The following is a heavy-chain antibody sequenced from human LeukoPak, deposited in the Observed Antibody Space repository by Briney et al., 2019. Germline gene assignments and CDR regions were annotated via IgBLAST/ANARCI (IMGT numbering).Heavy chain of an antibody. Sequence: GASVKVSCKASGGTFSSYAISWVRQAPGQGLEWMGRIIPILGIANYAQKFQGRVTITADKSTSTAYMELSSLRSEDTAVYYCAAVRGVITDAFDIWGQGTMVTVSS. CDR1: GGTFSSYA. D-gene: IGHD3-10*01. CDR2: IIPILGIA. J-gene: IGHJ3*02. V-gene: IGHV1-69*04. CDR3: AAVRGVITDAFDI.